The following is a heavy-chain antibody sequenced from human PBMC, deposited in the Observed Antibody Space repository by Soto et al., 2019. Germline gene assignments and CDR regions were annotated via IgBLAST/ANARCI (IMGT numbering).Heavy chain of an antibody. D-gene: IGHD2-15*01. CDR3: ARDSYCSGGSCYPGFLDY. Sequence: GGSLRLSCVTSRLTFSSYALNWVRQAPGKGLEWVANIKQDGSNKYYVDSVKGRFTISRDNSKNTLYLQMNSLRAEDTAVYYCARDSYCSGGSCYPGFLDYWGQGTLVTVSS. V-gene: IGHV3-7*01. CDR2: IKQDGSNK. CDR1: RLTFSSYA. J-gene: IGHJ4*02.